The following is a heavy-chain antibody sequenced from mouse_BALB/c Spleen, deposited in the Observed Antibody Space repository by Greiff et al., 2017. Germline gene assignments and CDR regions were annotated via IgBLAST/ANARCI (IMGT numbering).Heavy chain of an antibody. CDR1: GFTFSSYG. CDR2: ISSGGSYT. D-gene: IGHD2-10*01. CDR3: ARQGDLLSYFDV. V-gene: IGHV5-6*01. Sequence: EVQLVESGGDLVKPGGSLKLSCAASGFTFSSYGMSWVRQTPDKRLEWVATISSGGSYTYYPDSVKGRFTISRDNAKNTLYLQMSSLKSEDTAMYYCARQGDLLSYFDVWGAGTTVTVSS. J-gene: IGHJ1*01.